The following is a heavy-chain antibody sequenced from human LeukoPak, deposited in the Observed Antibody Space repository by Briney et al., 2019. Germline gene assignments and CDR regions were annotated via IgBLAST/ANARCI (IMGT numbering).Heavy chain of an antibody. Sequence: GGSLRLSCAASGFTVITNDMTWVRQAPGRGLEWVSVLYSDGNTKYADSVQGRFTISRDNSKNTLYLEMNSLSPDDTAVYYCARGVEPLAANTLAYWGQGTLVTVSS. CDR1: GFTVITND. D-gene: IGHD1-14*01. CDR3: ARGVEPLAANTLAY. V-gene: IGHV3-53*01. J-gene: IGHJ4*02. CDR2: LYSDGNT.